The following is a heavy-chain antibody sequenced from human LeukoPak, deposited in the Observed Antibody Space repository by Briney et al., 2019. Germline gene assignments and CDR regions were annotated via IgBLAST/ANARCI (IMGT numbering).Heavy chain of an antibody. CDR1: GFTFSSNA. CDR2: ISSSSSII. CDR3: AKGFRSGYQV. D-gene: IGHD3-22*01. J-gene: IGHJ4*02. V-gene: IGHV3-48*01. Sequence: PGGSLRLSCAASGFTFSSNAMNWVRQAPGKGLEWVSYISSSSSIIYYADSVKGRFTISRDNSKNTLYLQMNSLRAEDTAVYYCAKGFRSGYQVWGQGTLVTVSS.